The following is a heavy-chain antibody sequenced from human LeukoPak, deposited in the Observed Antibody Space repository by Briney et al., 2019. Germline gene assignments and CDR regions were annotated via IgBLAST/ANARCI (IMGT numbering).Heavy chain of an antibody. Sequence: ASVRVSSKPSGYTFTGYDINWVRQAIGQGLEWMGWMNPSTGDTGYAQKFQGRVTMTRNTSVDTAFMELSGLGSEDTAVYYCTRGSLSGSSRDYWGQGTLVTVSS. CDR2: MNPSTGDT. D-gene: IGHD1-26*01. V-gene: IGHV1-8*01. CDR3: TRGSLSGSSRDY. CDR1: GYTFTGYD. J-gene: IGHJ4*02.